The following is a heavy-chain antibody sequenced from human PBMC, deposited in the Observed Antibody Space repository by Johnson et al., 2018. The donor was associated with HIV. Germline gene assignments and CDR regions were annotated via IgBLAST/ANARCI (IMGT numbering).Heavy chain of an antibody. CDR3: AKVGATVVTPRGEAFDI. CDR2: IYSGGST. D-gene: IGHD4-23*01. V-gene: IGHV3-66*02. CDR1: GITVSSNY. J-gene: IGHJ3*02. Sequence: VQLVESGGDLVQPGGSLRLSCAASGITVSSNYMTWVRQAPGKGLEWVSVIYSGGSTYYADSMKGRFTISRDNSKNTLYLQMNSLRAEDTAVYYCAKVGATVVTPRGEAFDIWGQGAMVTVSS.